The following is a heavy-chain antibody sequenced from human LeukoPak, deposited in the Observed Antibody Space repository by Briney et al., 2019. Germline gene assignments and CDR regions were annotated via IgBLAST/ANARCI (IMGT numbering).Heavy chain of an antibody. CDR1: GYTFTGYY. V-gene: IGHV1-2*02. CDR2: INPNSGGT. D-gene: IGHD6-19*01. J-gene: IGHJ4*02. CDR3: ARGNKFGSGSIAVAGIGY. Sequence: ASVKVSCKASGYTFTGYYIHWVRQAPGQGLEWMGWINPNSGGTNYAQKFQGRVTMTRDTSISTAYMELSRLRSDDTAVYYCARGNKFGSGSIAVAGIGYWGQGTLVTVSS.